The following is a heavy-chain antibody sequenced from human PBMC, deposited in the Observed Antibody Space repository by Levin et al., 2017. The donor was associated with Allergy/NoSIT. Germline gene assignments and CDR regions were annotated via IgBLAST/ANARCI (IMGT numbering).Heavy chain of an antibody. V-gene: IGHV1-69*02. CDR3: ASQSWLGELPNISMDV. CDR2: IIPILGLA. CDR1: GGTFTNYR. Sequence: SVKVSCKASGGTFTNYRISWVRQAPGQGLEWMGRIIPILGLANYAQRFQGRLTITADKSTNTAYMELSSLRSEDTAVYYCASQSWLGELPNISMDVWGKGTTVTVSS. J-gene: IGHJ6*03. D-gene: IGHD3-10*01.